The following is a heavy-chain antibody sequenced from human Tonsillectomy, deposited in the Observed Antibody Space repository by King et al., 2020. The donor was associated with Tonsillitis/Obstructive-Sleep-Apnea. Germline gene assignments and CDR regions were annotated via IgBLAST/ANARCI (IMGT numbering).Heavy chain of an antibody. D-gene: IGHD3-22*01. J-gene: IGHJ4*02. Sequence: VQLVESGGGLVQPGRSLRLSCTTSGFTFGDYAMSWVRQAPGRGLEWVGFIRSKAYGGTTEYAASVKGRFTISRDDSKRIAYLQMNSLKTEDTGVFYCSRIDLLYYYDSSGYFDYWGQGTLVTVSS. V-gene: IGHV3-49*04. CDR3: SRIDLLYYYDSSGYFDY. CDR2: IRSKAYGGTT. CDR1: GFTFGDYA.